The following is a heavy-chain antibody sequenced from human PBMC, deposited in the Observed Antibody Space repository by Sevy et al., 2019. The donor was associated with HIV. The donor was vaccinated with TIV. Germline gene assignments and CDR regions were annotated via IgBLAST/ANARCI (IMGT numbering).Heavy chain of an antibody. J-gene: IGHJ4*02. CDR3: ARDRIAAAGYYFDY. D-gene: IGHD6-13*01. CDR2: INPNSGGT. Sequence: ASVKVSCKASGYTFTGYYMHWVRQAPGQGLEWMGWINPNSGGTNYAQKFQGRVTMTRDTSISTAYMELSRLRSDDTAVYYCARDRIAAAGYYFDYWGQGTLVNVSS. CDR1: GYTFTGYY. V-gene: IGHV1-2*02.